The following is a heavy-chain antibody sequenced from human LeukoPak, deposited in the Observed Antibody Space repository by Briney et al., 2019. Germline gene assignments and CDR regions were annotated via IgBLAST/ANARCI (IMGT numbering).Heavy chain of an antibody. Sequence: ASVKVSCKASGYTFTGYYMHWVRQAPGQGLEWMGWINPNSGGTNYAQKFQGRVTMTRDTSISTAYMELSRLRSDDTAVYCCARGVRVVVVPAAIRFWGQGTLVTVSS. D-gene: IGHD2-2*02. V-gene: IGHV1-2*02. J-gene: IGHJ4*02. CDR3: ARGVRVVVVPAAIRF. CDR2: INPNSGGT. CDR1: GYTFTGYY.